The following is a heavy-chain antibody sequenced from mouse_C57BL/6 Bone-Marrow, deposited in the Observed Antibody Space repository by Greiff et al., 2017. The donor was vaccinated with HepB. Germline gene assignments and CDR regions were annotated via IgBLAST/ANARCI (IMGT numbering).Heavy chain of an antibody. Sequence: DVHLVESGGGLVQPGGSLKLSCAASGFTFSDYYMYWVRQTPEKRLEWVAYISNGGGSTYYPDTVKGRFTISRDNAKNTLYLQMSRLKSEDTAMYYCARRYDGYYYAMDYWGQGTSVTVSS. D-gene: IGHD2-3*01. V-gene: IGHV5-12*01. CDR1: GFTFSDYY. J-gene: IGHJ4*01. CDR2: ISNGGGST. CDR3: ARRYDGYYYAMDY.